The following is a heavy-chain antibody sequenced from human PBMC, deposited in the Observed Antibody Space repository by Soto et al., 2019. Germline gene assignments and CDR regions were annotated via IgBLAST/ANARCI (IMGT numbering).Heavy chain of an antibody. CDR1: GYTFTSYD. J-gene: IGHJ6*02. V-gene: IGHV1-8*01. Sequence: ASVKVSCKASGYTFTSYDINWVRQATGQGVEWMGWMNPNSGNTGYAQKFQGRVTMTRNTSISTAYMELSSLRSEDTAVYYCARGRYYDFWSGYSKGNYYYGMDIWGQGTTVTVSS. CDR3: ARGRYYDFWSGYSKGNYYYGMDI. D-gene: IGHD3-3*01. CDR2: MNPNSGNT.